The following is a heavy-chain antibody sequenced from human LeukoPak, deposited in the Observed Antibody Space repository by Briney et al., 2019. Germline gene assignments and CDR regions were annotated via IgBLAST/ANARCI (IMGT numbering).Heavy chain of an antibody. J-gene: IGHJ4*02. V-gene: IGHV3-23*01. CDR3: AKCDAAWLGIDY. CDR1: GFTFSSYA. Sequence: GGALRLSCAASGFTFSSYAMSGVRQAPGKGLEWVSAISGSGGSTYYADSVKGRFTISRDNSKNTLYLQMNSLRAEDTAIYYCAKCDAAWLGIDYWGQRTLVTVSS. D-gene: IGHD6-19*01. CDR2: ISGSGGST.